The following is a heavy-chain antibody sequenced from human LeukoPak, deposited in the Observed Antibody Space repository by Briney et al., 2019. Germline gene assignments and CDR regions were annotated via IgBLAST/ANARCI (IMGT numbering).Heavy chain of an antibody. D-gene: IGHD1-26*01. J-gene: IGHJ5*02. CDR3: ASSGMSGWFDP. Sequence: PSETLSLTCTVSGGSISSGDYYWSWIRQPPGKGLEWIGDIYYSGSTYYNPSLKSRVTISVDTSKNQFSLKLSSVPAADTAVYYCASSGMSGWFDPWAREPWSPSPQ. CDR2: IYYSGST. V-gene: IGHV4-30-4*01. CDR1: GGSISSGDYY.